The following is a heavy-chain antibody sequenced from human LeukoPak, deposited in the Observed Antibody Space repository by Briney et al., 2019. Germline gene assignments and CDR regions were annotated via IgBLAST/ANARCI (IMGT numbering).Heavy chain of an antibody. Sequence: GSLRLSCAASGFTFSGYAMHWVRQVPGKGLEWVAITSHDESNKYYADSVKGRFTISRDNSKNTLYPQMNSLRAEDTAVYYCARAIKATTAFDYWGQGTLVTVSS. D-gene: IGHD4-17*01. CDR3: ARAIKATTAFDY. V-gene: IGHV3-30*04. CDR1: GFTFSGYA. CDR2: TSHDESNK. J-gene: IGHJ4*02.